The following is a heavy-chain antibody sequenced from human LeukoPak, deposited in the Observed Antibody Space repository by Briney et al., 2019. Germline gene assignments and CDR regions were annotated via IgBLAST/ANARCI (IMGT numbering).Heavy chain of an antibody. Sequence: GGSLRLSCAASGFTFSSYAMSWVRQAPGKGLEWVSIISGEGSSTIYADSVKGRFTISRDSSKSTMFLQMNSLRTDDTAVYYCAKGLGAYCGGGCYSRVFDYWGQGTLVTVSS. CDR2: ISGEGSST. V-gene: IGHV3-23*01. CDR3: AKGLGAYCGGGCYSRVFDY. J-gene: IGHJ4*02. D-gene: IGHD2-21*02. CDR1: GFTFSSYA.